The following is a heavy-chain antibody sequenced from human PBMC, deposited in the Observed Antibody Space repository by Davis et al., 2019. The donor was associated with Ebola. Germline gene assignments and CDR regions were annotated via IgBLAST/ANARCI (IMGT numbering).Heavy chain of an antibody. CDR1: GFTFSSYA. CDR3: AKDKEQQLVENYYYYYGMDV. V-gene: IGHV3-30-3*01. Sequence: PGGSLRLSCAASGFTFSSYAMHWVRQAPGKVLEWVAVISYDGSNKYYADSVKGRFTISRDNSKNTLYLQMNSLRAEDTAVYYCAKDKEQQLVENYYYYYGMDVWGQGTTVTVSS. D-gene: IGHD6-13*01. CDR2: ISYDGSNK. J-gene: IGHJ6*02.